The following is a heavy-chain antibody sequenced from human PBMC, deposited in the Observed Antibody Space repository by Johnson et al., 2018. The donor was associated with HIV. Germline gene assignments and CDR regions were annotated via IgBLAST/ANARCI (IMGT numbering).Heavy chain of an antibody. CDR3: ARDWGPRLGYYDSSGSILGAFDI. V-gene: IGHV3-20*04. CDR2: INWNGGST. Sequence: MLLVESGGGVVRPGGSLRLSCAASGFTFDDYGMSWVRQAPGKGLEWVSGINWNGGSTGYADSVKGRFTISRDNAKNSLYLQMNSLRAEDTAVYYCARDWGPRLGYYDSSGSILGAFDIWGQGTMVTVSS. CDR1: GFTFDDYG. D-gene: IGHD3-22*01. J-gene: IGHJ3*02.